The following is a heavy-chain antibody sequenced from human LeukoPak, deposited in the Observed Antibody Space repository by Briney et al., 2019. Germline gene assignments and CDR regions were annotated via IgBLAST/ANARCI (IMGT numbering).Heavy chain of an antibody. D-gene: IGHD3-9*01. CDR2: IYYNGST. V-gene: IGHV4-59*04. CDR1: GGSISSYY. CDR3: ARLYYDLLTGHPIDY. J-gene: IGHJ4*02. Sequence: SETLSLTCTVSGGSISSYYWSWIRQPPGKGLEWIGNIYYNGSTYYNPSLKSRVTISVDTSKKQFSLKLSSVTAADTAVYYCARLYYDLLTGHPIDYWGQGTLVTVSS.